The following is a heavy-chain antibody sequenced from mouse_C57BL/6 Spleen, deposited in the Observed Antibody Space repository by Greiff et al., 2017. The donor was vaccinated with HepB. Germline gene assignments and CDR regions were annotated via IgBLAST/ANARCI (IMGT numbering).Heavy chain of an antibody. V-gene: IGHV1-42*01. CDR1: GYSFTGYY. Sequence: VQLQQSGPELVKPGASVKISCKASGYSFTGYYMNWVKQSPEKSLEWIGEINPSTGGTTYNQKFKAKATLPLDKSSSTAYMQLRSLTSEDSAVYYCARFTTEYFDVWGTGTTVTVSS. CDR2: INPSTGGT. J-gene: IGHJ1*03. D-gene: IGHD1-1*01. CDR3: ARFTTEYFDV.